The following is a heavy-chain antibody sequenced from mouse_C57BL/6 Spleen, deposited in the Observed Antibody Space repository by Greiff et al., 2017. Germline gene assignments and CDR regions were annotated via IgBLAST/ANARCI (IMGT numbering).Heavy chain of an antibody. J-gene: IGHJ2*01. Sequence: QVQLKQSGPGLVAPSQSLSITCTVSGFSLTSSAISWVRQPPGKGLEWLGVIWTGGGTNYNSALKSRLSISKDNSKSQVFLKMNSLQTDDTARYYCARKKRGFTTVGSYFDYWGQGTTLTVSS. V-gene: IGHV2-9-1*01. CDR3: ARKKRGFTTVGSYFDY. D-gene: IGHD1-1*01. CDR1: GFSLTSSA. CDR2: IWTGGGT.